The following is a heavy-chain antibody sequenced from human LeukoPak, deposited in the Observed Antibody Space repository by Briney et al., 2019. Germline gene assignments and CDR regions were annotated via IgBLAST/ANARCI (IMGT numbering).Heavy chain of an antibody. J-gene: IGHJ5*02. CDR2: IFPSGGEI. CDR3: AKSKEDCCGSFDP. Sequence: PGGSLSLSCAASGFTLSTLAMICVRQPPEKGLEWVSSIFPSGGEIHYADSVRGRFTISRDNSKSTLSLQMNSLRAEDTAIYYCAKSKEDCCGSFDPWGQGTLVTVSS. D-gene: IGHD2-15*01. CDR1: GFTLSTLA. V-gene: IGHV3-23*01.